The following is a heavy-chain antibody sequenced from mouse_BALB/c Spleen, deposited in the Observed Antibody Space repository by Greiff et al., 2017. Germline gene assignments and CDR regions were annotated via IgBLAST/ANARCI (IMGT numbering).Heavy chain of an antibody. CDR1: GYTFSSYW. V-gene: IGHV1-9*01. D-gene: IGHD1-2*01. Sequence: VQLQQSGAELMKPGASVKISCKATGYTFSSYWIEWVKQRPGHGLEWIGEILPGSGSTNYNEKFKGKATFTADTSSNTAYMQLSSLTSEDSAVYYCARGHYYGPAWFAYWGQGTLVTVSA. J-gene: IGHJ3*01. CDR2: ILPGSGST. CDR3: ARGHYYGPAWFAY.